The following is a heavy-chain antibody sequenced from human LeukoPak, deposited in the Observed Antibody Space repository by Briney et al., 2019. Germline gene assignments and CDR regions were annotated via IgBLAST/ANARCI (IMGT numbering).Heavy chain of an antibody. D-gene: IGHD3-22*01. Sequence: GGSLRLSCAASGFTFSSYAMHWVRQAPGKGLEWVTVIWPEGSNKYYADSVKGRFTISRDNSKNTLYLQMNSLRAEDTAVYYCVRGYYAGRGHHFEYWGQGTLVTVSS. CDR2: IWPEGSNK. CDR1: GFTFSSYA. J-gene: IGHJ4*02. CDR3: VRGYYAGRGHHFEY. V-gene: IGHV3-33*08.